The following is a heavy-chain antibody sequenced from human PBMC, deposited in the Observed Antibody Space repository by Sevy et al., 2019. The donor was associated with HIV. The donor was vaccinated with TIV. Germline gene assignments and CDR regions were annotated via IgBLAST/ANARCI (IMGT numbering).Heavy chain of an antibody. CDR2: IYPDDSDT. Sequence: GESLKISCKGSGYSFTSHWLGWVRHMPGKGLEWMGIIYPDDSDTKYSPPFQGQVTFSADKSISTAYLLWSSLKASDTAMYYCATSRSGYFDSSGYYIYWGQGTLVTVSS. D-gene: IGHD3-22*01. CDR3: ATSRSGYFDSSGYYIY. CDR1: GYSFTSHW. J-gene: IGHJ4*02. V-gene: IGHV5-51*01.